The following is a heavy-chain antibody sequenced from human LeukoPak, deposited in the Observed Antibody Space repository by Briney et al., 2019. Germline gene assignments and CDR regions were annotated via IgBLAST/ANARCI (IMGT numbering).Heavy chain of an antibody. Sequence: ASVKVSCKASGYTFTTYYMHWVRQAPGQGLVWMGLINPSGGGTRYAQKFQGRVTMTKDTSTSTVYMELSSLRSEDTAVYYCASGYKTVSVFDHWGQGTLVTVSS. D-gene: IGHD5-24*01. CDR2: INPSGGGT. CDR1: GYTFTTYY. V-gene: IGHV1-46*01. CDR3: ASGYKTVSVFDH. J-gene: IGHJ4*02.